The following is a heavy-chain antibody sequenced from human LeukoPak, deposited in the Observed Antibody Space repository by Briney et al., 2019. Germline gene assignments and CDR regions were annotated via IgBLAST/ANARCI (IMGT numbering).Heavy chain of an antibody. D-gene: IGHD6-13*01. V-gene: IGHV3-23*01. Sequence: SGGSLRLSCAASGFTFSSYAMNWVRQAPGKGLEWVSVISGSGGSTYYADSVKGRFTISRDDSKSTLYLQMNSLRVEDTALYYCAKRLSSSNFDALDIWGQGTMVTVSS. CDR2: ISGSGGST. CDR3: AKRLSSSNFDALDI. CDR1: GFTFSSYA. J-gene: IGHJ3*02.